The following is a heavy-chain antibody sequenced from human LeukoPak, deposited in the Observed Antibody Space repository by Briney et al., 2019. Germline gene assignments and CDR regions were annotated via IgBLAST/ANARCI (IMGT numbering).Heavy chain of an antibody. V-gene: IGHV1-46*01. CDR3: AREVVGNGWPPHFDDY. CDR2: INPSGGST. Sequence: ASVKVSCKASGYTFTSYGISWVRQAPGQGLEWMGIINPSGGSTSYAQKFQGRVTMTRDTSTSTVYMELSSLRSEDTAVYYCAREVVGNGWPPHFDDYWGQGTLVTVSS. D-gene: IGHD2-15*01. J-gene: IGHJ4*02. CDR1: GYTFTSYG.